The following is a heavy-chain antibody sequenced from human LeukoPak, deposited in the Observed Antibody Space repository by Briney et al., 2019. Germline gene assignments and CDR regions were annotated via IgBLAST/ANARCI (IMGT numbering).Heavy chain of an antibody. J-gene: IGHJ4*02. CDR3: ARMGYNYGYRGFDH. D-gene: IGHD5-18*01. Sequence: GGSLRLSCAVSGLTFSFYSMHWVRQAPGKGLEWLSYISSGGSTIYYADSVKGRFTISRDNAKDSLYLQMNSLRAEDTAVYYCARMGYNYGYRGFDHWGQGTLVTVSS. CDR1: GLTFSFYS. CDR2: ISSGGSTI. V-gene: IGHV3-48*04.